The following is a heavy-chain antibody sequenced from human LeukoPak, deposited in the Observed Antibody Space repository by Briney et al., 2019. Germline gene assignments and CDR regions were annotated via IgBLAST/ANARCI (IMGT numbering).Heavy chain of an antibody. Sequence: PSETLSLTCTVSGGSISSYYWSWIRQPPGKGLEWIGYIYYSGSTNYNPSLKSRVTISVDTSKNQFSLKLSSVTAADTAVYYCARGLGYSYGYGDYWGQGTLVTVSS. CDR2: IYYSGST. V-gene: IGHV4-59*12. CDR1: GGSISSYY. CDR3: ARGLGYSYGYGDY. D-gene: IGHD5-18*01. J-gene: IGHJ4*02.